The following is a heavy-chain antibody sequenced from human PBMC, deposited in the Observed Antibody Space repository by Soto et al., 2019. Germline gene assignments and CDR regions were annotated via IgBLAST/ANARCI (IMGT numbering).Heavy chain of an antibody. J-gene: IGHJ4*02. CDR2: INAGNGNT. CDR1: CYTFTSYG. CDR3: ARGITLPTPLDY. Sequence: ASVKVSCKASCYTFTSYGMSWVRQAPGQGLEWMGWINAGNGNTKYSQKFQGRVTITRDTSASTAYMELSSLRSEDTAVYYCARGITLPTPLDYWGQGTLVTVSS. D-gene: IGHD1-20*01. V-gene: IGHV1-3*01.